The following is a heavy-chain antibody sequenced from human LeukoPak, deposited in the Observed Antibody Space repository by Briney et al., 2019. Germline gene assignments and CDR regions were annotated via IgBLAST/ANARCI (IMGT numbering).Heavy chain of an antibody. CDR2: INTDGSST. D-gene: IGHD3-22*01. J-gene: IGHJ4*02. Sequence: PGGSLRLSCAASGFTFSSYWVHWVRQAPGKGLVWVSRINTDGSSTSYADSVKGRFAISRDNSMNTLYLQMNSLRAEDTAVYYCTKRTAVDSQYFENWGQGTLVTVSS. V-gene: IGHV3-74*01. CDR1: GFTFSSYW. CDR3: TKRTAVDSQYFEN.